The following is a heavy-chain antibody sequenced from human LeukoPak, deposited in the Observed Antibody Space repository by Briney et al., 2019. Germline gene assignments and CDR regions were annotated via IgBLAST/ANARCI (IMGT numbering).Heavy chain of an antibody. CDR2: ISTSGSPM. D-gene: IGHD2-8*01. CDR1: GLTFSGYY. J-gene: IGHJ4*02. Sequence: PGGSLRLSCAASGLTFSGYYMSWIRQAPGKGLEWLSYISTSGSPMYYADSVKGRFTISRDNAKNSLYLQVNSLRAEDTAVYYCAREGTNHIDYWGQGTLVTVSS. V-gene: IGHV3-11*01. CDR3: AREGTNHIDY.